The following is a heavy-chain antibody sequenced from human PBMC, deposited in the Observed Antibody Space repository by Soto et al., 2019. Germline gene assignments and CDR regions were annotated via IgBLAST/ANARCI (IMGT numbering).Heavy chain of an antibody. CDR2: VSHDGRNT. V-gene: IGHV3-30*18. CDR3: AKGGRQWLVTSDFNY. CDR1: GFTFSDYA. D-gene: IGHD6-19*01. Sequence: VPLVESGGGVVQPGRSLRLSCAASGFTFSDYAMHWVRQAPGKGLEWVAVVSHDGRNTHYADSVKGRFTISRDSSQNTVSLEMTSLRAEDTDVYYCAKGGRQWLVTSDFNYWGQGALVTVSS. J-gene: IGHJ4*02.